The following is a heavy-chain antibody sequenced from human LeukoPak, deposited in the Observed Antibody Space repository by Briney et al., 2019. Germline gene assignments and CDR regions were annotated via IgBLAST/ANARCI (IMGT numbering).Heavy chain of an antibody. V-gene: IGHV4-39*02. CDR2: IYYGGST. D-gene: IGHD3-10*01. CDR3: ARMVRGVVLGPNYYPYHMDV. Sequence: PSETLSPTCTVSGGSISSHLYFWAWIRQPPGKGLEWIGRIYYGGSTYYNPSLKRRVTISVDTSKDDFSLKLASVTAADTAMYYCARMVRGVVLGPNYYPYHMDVWGTGTTVSVSS. CDR1: GGSISSHLYF. J-gene: IGHJ6*03.